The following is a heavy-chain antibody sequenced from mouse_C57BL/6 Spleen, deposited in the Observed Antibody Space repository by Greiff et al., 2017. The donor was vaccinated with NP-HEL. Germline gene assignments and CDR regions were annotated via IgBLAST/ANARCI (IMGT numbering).Heavy chain of an antibody. V-gene: IGHV5-12*01. D-gene: IGHD1-1*01. CDR2: ISNGGGST. CDR1: GFTFSDYY. J-gene: IGHJ2*01. Sequence: EVHLVESGGGLVQPGGSLKLSCAASGFTFSDYYMYWVRQTPEKRLEWVAYISNGGGSTYYPDTVKGRFTISRDNAKNTLYLQMSRLKSEDTAMYYCARHHGNYFDYWGQGTTLTVSS. CDR3: ARHHGNYFDY.